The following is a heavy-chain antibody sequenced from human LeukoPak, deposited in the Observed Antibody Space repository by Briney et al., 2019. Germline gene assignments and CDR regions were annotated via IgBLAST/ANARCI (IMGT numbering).Heavy chain of an antibody. CDR2: IYYSGST. V-gene: IGHV4-39*01. CDR1: GGSISSSSYY. J-gene: IGHJ5*02. Sequence: SETLSLTCTVSGGSISSSSYYWGWTRQPPGKGLEWIGSIYYSGSTYYNPSLKSRVTISVDTSKNQFSLKLSSVTAADTAVYYCASAMTTVTTQWFDPWGQGTLVTVSS. D-gene: IGHD4-17*01. CDR3: ASAMTTVTTQWFDP.